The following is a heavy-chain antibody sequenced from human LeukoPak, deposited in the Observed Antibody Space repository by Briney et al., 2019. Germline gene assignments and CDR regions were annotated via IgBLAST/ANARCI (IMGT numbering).Heavy chain of an antibody. Sequence: GGSLRLSCAASGFTFSSYAMSWVRQAPGKGLEWVSAISNSGSSTYYADSVKGRFTISRDNSKNTLYLQMNSLRAEDTAIYYCAKGVSYSGSGSFLDYWGQGTLVTVSS. CDR3: AKGVSYSGSGSFLDY. CDR2: ISNSGSST. J-gene: IGHJ4*02. D-gene: IGHD3-10*01. V-gene: IGHV3-23*01. CDR1: GFTFSSYA.